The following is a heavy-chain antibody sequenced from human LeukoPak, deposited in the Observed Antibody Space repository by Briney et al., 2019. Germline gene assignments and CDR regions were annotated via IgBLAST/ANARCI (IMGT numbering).Heavy chain of an antibody. CDR2: ISSTSSYI. Sequence: GSLRLSCAASGFTFSGYWMSWVRQAPGKGLEWVSSISSTSSYIYYVDSVKGRFTISRDNAKNPLYLQMNSLRAEDTAVYYCARALWSGPVYYGMDVWGQGTTVTVSS. CDR3: ARALWSGPVYYGMDV. CDR1: GFTFSGYW. D-gene: IGHD3-10*01. J-gene: IGHJ6*02. V-gene: IGHV3-21*06.